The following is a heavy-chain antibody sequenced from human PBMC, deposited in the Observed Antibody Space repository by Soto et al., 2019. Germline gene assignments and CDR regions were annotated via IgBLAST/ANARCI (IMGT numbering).Heavy chain of an antibody. Sequence: EVQLVESGGGLVKPGGSLRLSCVASGFTFSSYSMNWVRQAPGKGLEWVSSISSSSSYIYYADSVKGRFTISRDNAKNSLYLQMNSLRAEDTAVYYCARDPVDCSGGSCYNFEYWGQGTLVTVSS. D-gene: IGHD2-15*01. CDR2: ISSSSSYI. J-gene: IGHJ4*02. CDR3: ARDPVDCSGGSCYNFEY. V-gene: IGHV3-21*01. CDR1: GFTFSSYS.